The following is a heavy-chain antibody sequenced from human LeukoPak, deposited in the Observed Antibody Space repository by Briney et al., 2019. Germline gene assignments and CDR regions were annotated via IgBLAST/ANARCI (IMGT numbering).Heavy chain of an antibody. V-gene: IGHV3-11*04. CDR1: GFTFSDHY. J-gene: IGHJ4*02. CDR3: ARDRRPSVYGGLDN. CDR2: IGGSGSPI. D-gene: IGHD2-8*01. Sequence: GGSLRLSCAASGFTFSDHYMSWIRQAPGKGLEWISYIGGSGSPIYYADSVKGRFTVSRDNAKNSLFLQMDSLRAEDTAVYYCARDRRPSVYGGLDNWGQGTLVAVSS.